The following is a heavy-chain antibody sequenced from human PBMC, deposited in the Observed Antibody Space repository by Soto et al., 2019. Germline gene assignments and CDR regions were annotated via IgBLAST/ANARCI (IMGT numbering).Heavy chain of an antibody. CDR3: AKMLNY. D-gene: IGHD2-8*01. J-gene: IGHJ4*02. CDR2: IYDGGRS. CDR1: GDSISNGGYY. Sequence: QVQLQESGPGLVKPSQTLSLTCTVSGDSISNGGYYWSWIRLHPGNGLEWIGYIYDGGRSYYNQSLKSRITMSVDTSKNQISLNLSSVTAADTAIYYCAKMLNYWGQGALVTVSS. V-gene: IGHV4-31*03.